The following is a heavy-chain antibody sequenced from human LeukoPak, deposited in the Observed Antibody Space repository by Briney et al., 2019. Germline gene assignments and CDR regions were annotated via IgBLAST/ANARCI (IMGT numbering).Heavy chain of an antibody. CDR3: ARDPGWGALDY. D-gene: IGHD3-16*01. V-gene: IGHV3-7*03. CDR2: INIDGSQR. CDR1: GFSFSSTW. J-gene: IGHJ4*02. Sequence: PGGSLRLSCAASGFSFSSTWMTWVRQTPGKGLELVSNINIDGSQRYHAYSVEGRFSISRDNVKNTLDLQISSLRGEDKAVYYFARDPGWGALDYWGQGALVIVSS.